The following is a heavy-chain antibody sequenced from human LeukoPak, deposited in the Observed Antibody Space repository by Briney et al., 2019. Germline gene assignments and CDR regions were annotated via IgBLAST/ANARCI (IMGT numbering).Heavy chain of an antibody. V-gene: IGHV4-39*07. Sequence: SETLSLTCTVSGGSISSSSYYWGWIRQPPGKGLEWTGSIYYSGSTYYNPSLKSRVTISVDTSKNQFSLKLSSVTAADTAVYYCARASIYCSSTSCPLFDYWGQGTLVTVSS. CDR3: ARASIYCSSTSCPLFDY. CDR1: GGSISSSSYY. J-gene: IGHJ4*02. D-gene: IGHD2-2*01. CDR2: IYYSGST.